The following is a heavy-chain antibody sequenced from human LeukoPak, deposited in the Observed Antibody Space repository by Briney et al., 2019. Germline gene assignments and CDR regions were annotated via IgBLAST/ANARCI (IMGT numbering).Heavy chain of an antibody. V-gene: IGHV3-7*01. CDR2: INQAGSQI. CDR1: EFTFSGYW. J-gene: IGHJ4*02. Sequence: PGGSLRLSCAASEFTFSGYWMNWVRQAPGKGREGVANINQAGSQIHYVDSVKARFTISRDHAHNSLFLQMNSLRVEDTAVFYCARDGFVGAADYWGQGTLATVSS. D-gene: IGHD6-13*01. CDR3: ARDGFVGAADY.